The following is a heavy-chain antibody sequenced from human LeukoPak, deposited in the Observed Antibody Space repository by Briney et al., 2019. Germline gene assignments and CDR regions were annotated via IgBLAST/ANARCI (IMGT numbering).Heavy chain of an antibody. J-gene: IGHJ4*02. CDR3: AKDLGGDCGGDCYGNY. CDR2: ISGSGGST. D-gene: IGHD2-21*01. CDR1: GFTFSSYA. V-gene: IGHV3-23*01. Sequence: GGSLRLSCAASGFTFSSYAMRWVRHAPGKGLEWISAISGSGGSTYYADSVKGRFTISRDNSKNTLYLQMNSLRAEDTAVYYCAKDLGGDCGGDCYGNYWGQGTLVTVSS.